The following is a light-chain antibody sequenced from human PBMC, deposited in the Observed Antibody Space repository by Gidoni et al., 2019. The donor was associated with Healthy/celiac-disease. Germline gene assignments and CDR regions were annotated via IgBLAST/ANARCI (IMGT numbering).Light chain of an antibody. CDR3: TSRDSSGNRVV. V-gene: IGLV3-19*01. Sequence: SSELTQDPAVSVALGQTVRHTCQGDSLRRYYARWYQQTPVRAPVLGFYCKNHRPSGIPDRFSCATSGNTASFTITGDQAEDAADYYGTSRDSSGNRVVFGGGTKLTVL. CDR2: CKN. J-gene: IGLJ2*01. CDR1: SLRRYY.